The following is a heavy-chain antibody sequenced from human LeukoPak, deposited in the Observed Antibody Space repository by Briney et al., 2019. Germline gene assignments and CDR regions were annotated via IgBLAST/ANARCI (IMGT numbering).Heavy chain of an antibody. CDR3: ARHRSGWLQSSFDY. Sequence: SETLSLTCGVSGGSISSSSSYWGWIRQPPGKGLEWIGSIYYSGSSFDNPALKSRVTISVDTSKNQFSLKLSSVTAADTAGYYCARHRSGWLQSSFDYWGQGTLVTVSS. J-gene: IGHJ4*02. CDR1: GGSISSSSSY. D-gene: IGHD5-24*01. CDR2: IYYSGSS. V-gene: IGHV4-39*01.